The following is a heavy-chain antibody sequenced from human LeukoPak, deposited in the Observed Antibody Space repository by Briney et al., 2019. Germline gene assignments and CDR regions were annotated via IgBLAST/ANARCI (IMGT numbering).Heavy chain of an antibody. J-gene: IGHJ4*02. CDR2: IRSTANGYAT. CDR1: GFTFSGSA. V-gene: IGHV3-73*01. CDR3: TGNYYGSGSYADFDY. Sequence: PRGSLRLSCAASGFTFSGSALHWVRQASGKGLEWVGRIRSTANGYATAYAASVKGRFTISGDDSKNTAYLQMDSLKTEDTAVYYCTGNYYGSGSYADFDYWGQGTLVTVSS. D-gene: IGHD3-10*01.